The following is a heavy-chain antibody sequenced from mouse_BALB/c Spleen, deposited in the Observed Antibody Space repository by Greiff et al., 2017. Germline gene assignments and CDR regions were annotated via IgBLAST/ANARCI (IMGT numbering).Heavy chain of an antibody. CDR2: ISYSGST. V-gene: IGHV3-2*02. D-gene: IGHD1-1*02. CDR1: GYSITSDYA. CDR3: ATLWYYFDY. J-gene: IGHJ2*01. Sequence: EVQLQESGPGLVKPSQSLSLTCTVTGYSITSDYAWNWIRQFPGNKLEWMGYISYSGSTSYNPSLKSRISITRDTSKNQFFLQLNSVTTEDTATYYCATLWYYFDYWGQGTTLTVSS.